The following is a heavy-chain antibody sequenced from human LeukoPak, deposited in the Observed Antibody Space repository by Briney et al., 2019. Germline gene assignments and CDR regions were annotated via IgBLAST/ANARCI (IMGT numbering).Heavy chain of an antibody. J-gene: IGHJ4*02. CDR3: ARDGTYTDYDPDFDI. D-gene: IGHD5-12*01. CDR1: GFTFSRFW. Sequence: PGGSLRLSCAASGFTFSRFWMSWVRQAPGKGLEWVANIKQDVSEKYYVDSVKGRFTISRDNAKNSLYLQMNSLRAEDTAVFYCARDGTYTDYDPDFDIWGQGTLVTVSS. CDR2: IKQDVSEK. V-gene: IGHV3-7*04.